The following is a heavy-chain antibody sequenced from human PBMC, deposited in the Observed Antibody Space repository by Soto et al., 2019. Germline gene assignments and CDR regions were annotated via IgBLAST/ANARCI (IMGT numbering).Heavy chain of an antibody. CDR1: GGSISSGGYY. D-gene: IGHD2-15*01. CDR3: ARPHGSGGGGWFDP. CDR2: IYYSGST. Sequence: QVQLQESGPGLVKPSQTLSLTCTISGGSISSGGYYWSWIRQHPGKGLEWIGYIYYSGSTYYNPSLKSRVTISVDTSKNQFSLKLSSVTAADTAVYYCARPHGSGGGGWFDPWGQGTLVTVSS. J-gene: IGHJ5*02. V-gene: IGHV4-31*03.